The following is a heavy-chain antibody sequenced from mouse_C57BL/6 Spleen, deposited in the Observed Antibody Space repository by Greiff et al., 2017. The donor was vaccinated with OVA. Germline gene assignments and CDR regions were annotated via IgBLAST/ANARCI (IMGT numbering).Heavy chain of an antibody. CDR1: GYTFTSYW. D-gene: IGHD2-1*01. Sequence: VQLQQPGAELVKPGASVKLSCKASGYTFTSYWMHWVKQRPGRGLEWIGRNDPNSGGTKYNEKFKSKATLTVDKPSSTAYMQLSSLTSEDSAVYYCARSGYYGNYVNYWGQGTTLTVSS. J-gene: IGHJ2*01. V-gene: IGHV1-72*01. CDR3: ARSGYYGNYVNY. CDR2: NDPNSGGT.